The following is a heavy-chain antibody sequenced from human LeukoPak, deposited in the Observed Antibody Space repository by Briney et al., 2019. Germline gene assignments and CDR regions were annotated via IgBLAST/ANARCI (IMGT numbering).Heavy chain of an antibody. CDR3: ARARPDSSGWYQRPFDY. V-gene: IGHV1-46*01. J-gene: IGHJ4*02. CDR1: GYSFTRYF. D-gene: IGHD6-19*01. Sequence: ASVKVSCKASGYSFTRYFMHWVRQAPGQGLEWMGIINPSAGGIDYAQKFQGRITMTRDTSTSTVYMELRSLRSEDTAVYYCARARPDSSGWYQRPFDYWGQGTLVTVSS. CDR2: INPSAGGI.